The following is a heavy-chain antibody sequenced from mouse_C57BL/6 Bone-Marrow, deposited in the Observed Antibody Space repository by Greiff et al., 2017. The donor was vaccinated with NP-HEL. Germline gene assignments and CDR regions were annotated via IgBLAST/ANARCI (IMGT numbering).Heavy chain of an antibody. CDR1: GFNFRSFG. V-gene: IGHV5-6*01. J-gene: IGHJ4*01. D-gene: IGHD2-3*01. Sequence: EVQLVESGGDLVKPGGSLKLSFAASGFNFRSFGLSLVCPTPDKRVEWVATISCGGSYTYYPDSVKGRFTISRDNAKNTLYLQMSSLKSEDTAMYYCARLEGWLPLYYYAMDYWGQGTSVTVSS. CDR3: ARLEGWLPLYYYAMDY. CDR2: ISCGGSYT.